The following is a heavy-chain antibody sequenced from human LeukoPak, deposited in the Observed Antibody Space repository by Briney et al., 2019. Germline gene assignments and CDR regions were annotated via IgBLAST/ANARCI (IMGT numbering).Heavy chain of an antibody. CDR1: GYTFTRYY. D-gene: IGHD6-19*01. V-gene: IGHV1-2*02. Sequence: ASVKVSCKASGYTFTRYYMHWVRQAPGQGLEWMGWINPNSVCTNYAQKFQGRVTMTRDTSISTAHMAVSRLRADDTAVYYCAREQWLVRGGGSGWFDPWGQGTLVTVSS. CDR3: AREQWLVRGGGSGWFDP. CDR2: INPNSVCT. J-gene: IGHJ5*02.